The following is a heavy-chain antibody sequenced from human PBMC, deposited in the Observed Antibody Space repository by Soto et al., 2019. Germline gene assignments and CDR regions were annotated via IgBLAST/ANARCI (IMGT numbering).Heavy chain of an antibody. CDR2: IYSRGRT. CDR3: ARTYCSPATCYTAEYWYFDL. CDR1: GGSISTSTYS. J-gene: IGHJ2*01. Sequence: QLHLQESGPGLVKPSETLSLTCRVSGGSISTSTYSWGWIRQPPGQGLEWLGSIYSRGRTYCNPSHKSRVTMAVGTSKNRSSLKRSSLTAADTAVYYCARTYCSPATCYTAEYWYFDLWGRGTLVTVSS. V-gene: IGHV4-39*01. D-gene: IGHD2-2*02.